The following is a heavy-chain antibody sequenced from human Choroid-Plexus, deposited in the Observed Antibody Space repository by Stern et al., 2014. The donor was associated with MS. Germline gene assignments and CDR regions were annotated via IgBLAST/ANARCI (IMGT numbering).Heavy chain of an antibody. D-gene: IGHD2/OR15-2a*01. V-gene: IGHV3-30*18. CDR3: AKDRQYLTYFFDH. J-gene: IGHJ5*02. CDR2: VSYDGSNK. Sequence: VQLLESGGGVVQPGRPLRLSCVASGFTLGSCAMHWVRQAPGKGLEWVAGVSYDGSNKYYADSVKGRFTISRDNSQNTLYMQMSSLRPEDTAVYYCAKDRQYLTYFFDHWGQGSLGTVSS. CDR1: GFTLGSCA.